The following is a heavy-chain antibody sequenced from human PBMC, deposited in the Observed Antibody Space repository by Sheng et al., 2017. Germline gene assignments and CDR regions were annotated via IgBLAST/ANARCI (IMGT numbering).Heavy chain of an antibody. CDR3: ARDRCSGGSCRSPYNPYNWFDP. J-gene: IGHJ5*02. CDR1: GGTFSSYA. CDR2: IIPIFGTA. Sequence: QVQLVQSGAEVKKPGSSVKVSCKASGGTFSSYAISWVRQAPGQGLEWMGGIIPIFGTANYAQKFQGRVTITADESTSTAYMELSSLRSEDTAVYYCARDRCSGGSCRSPYNPYNWFDPWGQGTLVTVSS. V-gene: IGHV1-69*01. D-gene: IGHD2-15*01.